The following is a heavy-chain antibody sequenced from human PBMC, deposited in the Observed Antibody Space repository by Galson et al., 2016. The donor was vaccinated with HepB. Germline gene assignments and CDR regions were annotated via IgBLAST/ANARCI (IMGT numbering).Heavy chain of an antibody. V-gene: IGHV3-23*01. J-gene: IGHJ6*03. CDR3: ARDLFGGSCYSGECYYYYMDV. Sequence: SLRLSCAASGFTFRSYAMSWVRQAPGKGLEWVSAISGSGGSTYYAGSVKGRFTISRDNSKNTLYLQMNSLRAEDTAVYYCARDLFGGSCYSGECYYYYMDVWGKGTTVTVSS. CDR2: ISGSGGST. CDR1: GFTFRSYA. D-gene: IGHD2-15*01.